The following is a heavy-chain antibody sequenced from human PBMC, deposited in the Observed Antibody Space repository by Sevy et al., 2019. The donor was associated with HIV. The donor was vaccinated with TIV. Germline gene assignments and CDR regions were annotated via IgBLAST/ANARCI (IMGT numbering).Heavy chain of an antibody. CDR1: GYTFIGYY. J-gene: IGHJ4*02. D-gene: IGHD6-13*01. Sequence: ASVKVSCKASGYTFIGYYIHWVRQAPGQGLEWMGRINPNSGGTNYAQKFQGRVTMTRDTSISTAYMELSRLRSDDTAVYYCARLKQQLFDYFDYWGQGTLVTVSS. CDR2: INPNSGGT. CDR3: ARLKQQLFDYFDY. V-gene: IGHV1-2*06.